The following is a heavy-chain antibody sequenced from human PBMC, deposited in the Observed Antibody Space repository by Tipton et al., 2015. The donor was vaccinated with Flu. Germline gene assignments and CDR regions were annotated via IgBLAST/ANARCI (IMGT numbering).Heavy chain of an antibody. CDR2: IYYTGSA. Sequence: TLSLTCTVSAGSINSYYWSWIRQAPGKGPEWIGNIYYTGSADYNPSLKSRVTISVDTSKNQFSLKLSSVTAADTAVYYCARGRYGSGSYQRRYFDSWGQGTLVTVSS. D-gene: IGHD3-10*01. CDR3: ARGRYGSGSYQRRYFDS. CDR1: AGSINSYY. J-gene: IGHJ4*02. V-gene: IGHV4-59*12.